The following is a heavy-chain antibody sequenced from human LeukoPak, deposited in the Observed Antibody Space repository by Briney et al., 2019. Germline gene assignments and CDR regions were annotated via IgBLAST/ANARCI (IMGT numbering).Heavy chain of an antibody. J-gene: IGHJ4*02. CDR3: ARGRGIAVAGVNFDY. CDR1: GGSISSSSYY. CDR2: IYYSGST. D-gene: IGHD6-19*01. Sequence: SETLSLTCTVSGGSISSSSYYRGWIRQPPGKGLEWIGSIYYSGSTYYNPSLKSRVTISVDTSKNQFSLKLSSVTAADTAVYYCARGRGIAVAGVNFDYWGQGTLVTVSS. V-gene: IGHV4-39*07.